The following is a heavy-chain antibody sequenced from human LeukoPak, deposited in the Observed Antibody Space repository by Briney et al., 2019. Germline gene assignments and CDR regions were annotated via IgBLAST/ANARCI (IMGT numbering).Heavy chain of an antibody. CDR2: IYTSGST. CDR3: ARGEERDFDY. J-gene: IGHJ4*02. Sequence: SQTLSLTCTVSGGSISSGSYYWSWIRQPAGKGLEWIGRIYTSGSTNHNPSLKSRVTISVDTSKNQFSLKLSSVTAADTAVYYCARGEERDFDYWGQGTLVTVSS. V-gene: IGHV4-61*02. CDR1: GGSISSGSYY.